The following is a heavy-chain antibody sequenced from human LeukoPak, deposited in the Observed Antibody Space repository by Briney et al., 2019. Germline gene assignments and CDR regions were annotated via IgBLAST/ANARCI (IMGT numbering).Heavy chain of an antibody. CDR2: INPTTGVA. CDR3: ARLDRNYYYLDV. CDR1: GYTFTVHY. D-gene: IGHD1-1*01. Sequence: GASVKVSCKTSGYTFTVHYMNLVRQPPGQGLEWMGRINPTTGVANYAQKFQGRITVTRDTYINTAYMELSSLRSDDTAVYYCARLDRNYYYLDVWGQGTTVTVSS. V-gene: IGHV1-2*06. J-gene: IGHJ6*03.